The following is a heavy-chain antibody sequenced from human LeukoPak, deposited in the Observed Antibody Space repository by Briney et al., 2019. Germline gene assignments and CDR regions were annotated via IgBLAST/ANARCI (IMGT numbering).Heavy chain of an antibody. J-gene: IGHJ4*02. CDR1: GFTFSSYR. V-gene: IGHV3-48*04. CDR3: ARDWDSDYVRRSLDY. Sequence: QPGGSLRLSCAASGFTFSSYRMNWVRQAPGKGLECVSYISSSSSTNYYADSVKGRFTISRDNAKNSLYLQMNSLRAEDTAVYYCARDWDSDYVRRSLDYWGRGTLVTVSS. CDR2: ISSSSSTN. D-gene: IGHD5-12*01.